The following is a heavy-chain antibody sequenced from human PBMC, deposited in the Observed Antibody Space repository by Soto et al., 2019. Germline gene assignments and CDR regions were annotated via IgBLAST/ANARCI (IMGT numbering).Heavy chain of an antibody. J-gene: IGHJ6*02. CDR1: GFTFSSYG. V-gene: IGHV3-30*18. CDR3: ANQGAAMFRGCFLMDV. Sequence: VGSLRLSCADSGFTFSSYGMHWVRQAPGKGLEWVAVISYDGSNKYYADSVKGRFTISRDNSKNTLYLQMNSLRAEDMAVYYCANQGAAMFRGCFLMDVWGQGTTVTVSS. CDR2: ISYDGSNK. D-gene: IGHD3-10*01.